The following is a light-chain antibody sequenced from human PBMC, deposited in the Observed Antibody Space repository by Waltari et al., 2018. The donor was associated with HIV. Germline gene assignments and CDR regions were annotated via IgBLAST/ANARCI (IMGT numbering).Light chain of an antibody. CDR2: GAF. V-gene: IGKV3-15*01. J-gene: IGKJ1*01. CDR1: QSISNN. Sequence: EIVMTQSPATLSVSPGERATLSCRASQSISNNLAWYQQKPGQAPRLLIYGAFTRATDIPARFSGSGSGTEFTLTISSLRSEDFAVYYCQQYNNWPPWTFGQGTKVEMK. CDR3: QQYNNWPPWT.